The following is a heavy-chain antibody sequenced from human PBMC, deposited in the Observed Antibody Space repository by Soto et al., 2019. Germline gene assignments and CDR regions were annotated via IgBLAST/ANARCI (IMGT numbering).Heavy chain of an antibody. J-gene: IGHJ6*02. Sequence: GESLKISCKGSEYSFTTYWIGWVRQMPGKGLEWMGFIYPGDSDTRYSPYFQGQVTISADKSISTAYLQWTSLKASDTAIYYCVRQGGTSADFVGLDGWGQGTTVTVSS. CDR1: EYSFTTYW. D-gene: IGHD2-15*01. V-gene: IGHV5-51*01. CDR3: VRQGGTSADFVGLDG. CDR2: IYPGDSDT.